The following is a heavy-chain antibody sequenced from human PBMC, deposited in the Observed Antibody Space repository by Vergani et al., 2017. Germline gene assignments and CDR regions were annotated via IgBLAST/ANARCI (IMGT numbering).Heavy chain of an antibody. V-gene: IGHV3-9*02. CDR2: ISWNSNSI. J-gene: IGHJ5*02. D-gene: IGHD6-6*01. Sequence: EVQLDESGGGVVLPGRSLRLSCVASGFTSAGYAMHWVRQAPGKGLEWVSGISWNSNSIGYADSVKGRFTISRDNAKNSLYLQMNSLRAEDTALYYCAKDLGTSSGGGWFDPWGQGTLVTVSS. CDR3: AKDLGTSSGGGWFDP. CDR1: GFTSAGYA.